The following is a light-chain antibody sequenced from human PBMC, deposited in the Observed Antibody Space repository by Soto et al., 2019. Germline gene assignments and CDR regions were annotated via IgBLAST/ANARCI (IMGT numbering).Light chain of an antibody. V-gene: IGLV4-69*01. CDR1: SGHSNYA. Sequence: QSVLTQSPSASASLGASVKLTCTLRSGHSNYAIAWHQQQPEKGPRYLMKVNSDGSHSKGDGIPDRFSGSSSGAERYLTISGLQSEDEADYYCQTWGTGIVVFGGGTKMTVL. J-gene: IGLJ2*01. CDR3: QTWGTGIVV. CDR2: VNSDGSH.